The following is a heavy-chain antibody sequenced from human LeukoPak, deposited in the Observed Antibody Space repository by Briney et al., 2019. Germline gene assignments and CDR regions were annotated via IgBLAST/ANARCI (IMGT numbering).Heavy chain of an antibody. D-gene: IGHD7-27*01. CDR1: GYSFTSYW. CDR2: IYPGDSDT. J-gene: IGHJ3*02. CDR3: ARGPRRTGVAAFDI. V-gene: IGHV5-51*01. Sequence: SGESLQISCKGSGYSFTSYWIGWVRQLPGKGREWMGIIYPGDSDTRYSPSFQGQVTISADKSISTAYLQWSSLKASDTAMYYCARGPRRTGVAAFDIWGQGTMVTVSS.